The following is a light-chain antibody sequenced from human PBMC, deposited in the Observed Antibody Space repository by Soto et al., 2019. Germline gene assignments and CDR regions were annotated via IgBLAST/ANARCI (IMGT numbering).Light chain of an antibody. CDR1: SSDVGGYKY. CDR3: SSYAGINNLGV. CDR2: EVN. Sequence: QSALTQPPSASGSPGQSVTISCTGTSSDVGGYKYVSWYQQHPGKAPKLMIFEVNQRPSGVPARFSGSKSGKTASLTVSGVQAEDEADYYCSSYAGINNLGVFGTETKLTVL. J-gene: IGLJ1*01. V-gene: IGLV2-8*01.